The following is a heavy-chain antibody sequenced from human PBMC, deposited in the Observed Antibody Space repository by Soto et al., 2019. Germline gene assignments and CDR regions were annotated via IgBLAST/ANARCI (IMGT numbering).Heavy chain of an antibody. Sequence: SETLSLTCAVYCGSFSGYYWSWIRQPPGKGLEWIGEINHSGSTNYNPSLKSRVTISVDTSKNQFSLKLSSVTAADTAVYYCARLGPRRNWFDPWGQGTLVTVSS. CDR2: INHSGST. CDR1: CGSFSGYY. J-gene: IGHJ5*02. D-gene: IGHD7-27*01. CDR3: ARLGPRRNWFDP. V-gene: IGHV4-34*01.